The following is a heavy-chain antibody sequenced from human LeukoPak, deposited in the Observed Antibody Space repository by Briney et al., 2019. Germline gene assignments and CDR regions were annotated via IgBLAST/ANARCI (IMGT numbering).Heavy chain of an antibody. CDR1: GFTFSSYW. D-gene: IGHD5-18*01. CDR2: INNDGSST. J-gene: IGHJ6*02. V-gene: IGHV3-74*01. Sequence: GRSLRLSCAASGFTFSSYWMHWVRQTPGKRLVWVSRINNDGSSTRNADAVKGRFTISRDNAKNTLYLQMNSLRPEDTAVYYCVRGDTYDYYYYYGMDVWGQGTTVTVSS. CDR3: VRGDTYDYYYYYGMDV.